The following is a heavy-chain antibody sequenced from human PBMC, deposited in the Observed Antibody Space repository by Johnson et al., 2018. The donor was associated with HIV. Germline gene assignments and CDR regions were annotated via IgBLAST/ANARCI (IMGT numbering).Heavy chain of an antibody. CDR2: IYSGGST. D-gene: IGHD3-10*01. Sequence: EQLVETGGGLIQPGGSLRLSCVASGFTVRKGLEWVSVIYSGGSTYYADSVKGRFTISRDNSKNTLYLQMNSLRAEDTAVYYCARGSEDPWGFYGSGGDAFDIWGQGTMVTVSS. CDR3: ARGSEDPWGFYGSGGDAFDI. V-gene: IGHV3-53*05. CDR1: GFTV. J-gene: IGHJ3*02.